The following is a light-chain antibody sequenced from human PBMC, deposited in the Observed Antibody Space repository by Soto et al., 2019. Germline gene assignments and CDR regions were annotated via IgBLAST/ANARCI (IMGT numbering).Light chain of an antibody. Sequence: EIVMTQSPATLSLSPGERATLSCRASQSVNSNYLAWYQQKPGQAPRLLIYGISKRATDIPDRFSGSGSGTDFTLTISSMEPEDFAVYYCQQYGSPGTFGQGTKVDIK. CDR1: QSVNSNY. V-gene: IGKV3-20*01. CDR2: GIS. J-gene: IGKJ1*01. CDR3: QQYGSPGT.